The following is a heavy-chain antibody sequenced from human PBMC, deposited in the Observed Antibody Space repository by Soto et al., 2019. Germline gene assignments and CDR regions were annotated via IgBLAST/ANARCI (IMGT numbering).Heavy chain of an antibody. D-gene: IGHD3-10*01. CDR3: AREILELLWFGESAYFDY. Sequence: ASVKVSCKASGYTFTSYYMHWVRQAPGQGLEWMGIINPSGGSTSYAQKFQGRVTMTRDTSTSTVYMELSSLRSEDTAVYYCAREILELLWFGESAYFDYWGQGTLVTVSS. CDR2: INPSGGST. V-gene: IGHV1-46*03. J-gene: IGHJ4*02. CDR1: GYTFTSYY.